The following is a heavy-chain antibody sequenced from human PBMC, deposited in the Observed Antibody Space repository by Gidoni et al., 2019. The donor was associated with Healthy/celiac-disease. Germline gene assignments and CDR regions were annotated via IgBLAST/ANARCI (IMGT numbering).Heavy chain of an antibody. J-gene: IGHJ3*02. D-gene: IGHD4-17*01. V-gene: IGHV6-1*01. Sequence: QVQLQQSGPGLVKPSQTLPLTCAISGDSVSSNSAAWNWIRQSPSRGLEWLGRTYYRSKWYNDYAVSVKSRITINPDTSKNQFSLQLNSVTPEDTAVYYCARDPGSDAGDYEANAFDIWGQGTMVTVSS. CDR3: ARDPGSDAGDYEANAFDI. CDR2: TYYRSKWYN. CDR1: GDSVSSNSAA.